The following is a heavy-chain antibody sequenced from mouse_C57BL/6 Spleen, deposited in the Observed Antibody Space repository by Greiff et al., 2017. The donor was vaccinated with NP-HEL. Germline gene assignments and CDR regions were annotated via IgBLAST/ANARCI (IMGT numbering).Heavy chain of an antibody. Sequence: QVQLQQSGPELVKPGASVKISCKASGYAFSSSWMNWVKQRPGQGLEWIGRIYPGDGDTNYNGKFKGKATLTADNSSSTAYMQLSSLTSEDSAVYFCARKDPYYGGSYVFAYWGQGTLVTVSA. CDR2: IYPGDGDT. V-gene: IGHV1-82*01. J-gene: IGHJ3*01. D-gene: IGHD1-1*01. CDR3: ARKDPYYGGSYVFAY. CDR1: GYAFSSSW.